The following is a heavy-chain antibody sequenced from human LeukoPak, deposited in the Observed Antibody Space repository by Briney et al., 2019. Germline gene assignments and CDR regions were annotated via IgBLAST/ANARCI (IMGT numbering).Heavy chain of an antibody. CDR2: INPSGGST. V-gene: IGHV1-46*01. D-gene: IGHD3-22*01. CDR3: ARDWNTYYYDSSGYYPLQDGMDV. J-gene: IGHJ6*02. CDR1: GYTFTSYY. Sequence: ASVKVSCKASGYTFTSYYMHWVRQAPGQGLEWMGIINPSGGSTSYAQKFQGRVTMTRDTSTSTVYMELSSLRSEDTAVYYCARDWNTYYYDSSGYYPLQDGMDVWGQGTTVTVSS.